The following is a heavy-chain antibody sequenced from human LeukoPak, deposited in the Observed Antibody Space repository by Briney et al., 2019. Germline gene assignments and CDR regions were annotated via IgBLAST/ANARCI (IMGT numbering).Heavy chain of an antibody. CDR3: ARGSTTVVT. D-gene: IGHD4-23*01. CDR2: IYYSGST. J-gene: IGHJ5*02. Sequence: SETLSLSCTVSGGSIGDYYWSWIRQPPGKGLEWIGYIYYSGSTNYNPSLKSRVTISVDTSKNQFSLKLSSVTAADTAVYYCARGSTTVVTWGQGTLVTVSS. CDR1: GGSIGDYY. V-gene: IGHV4-59*01.